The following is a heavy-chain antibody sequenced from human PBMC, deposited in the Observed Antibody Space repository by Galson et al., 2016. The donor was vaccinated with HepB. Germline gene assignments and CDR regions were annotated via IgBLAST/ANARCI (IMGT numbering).Heavy chain of an antibody. CDR2: ISYVGSNK. V-gene: IGHV3-30*18. D-gene: IGHD4-17*01. Sequence: LRLSCAASGFTFSSYGMHWVRQAPGKGLEWVAVISYVGSNKYYADSVKGRFTISRDNSKNTLYLQMNSLRAEDTAVYYCAKTVRMTTVTGFDYWGQGTLVTVSS. CDR1: GFTFSSYG. CDR3: AKTVRMTTVTGFDY. J-gene: IGHJ4*02.